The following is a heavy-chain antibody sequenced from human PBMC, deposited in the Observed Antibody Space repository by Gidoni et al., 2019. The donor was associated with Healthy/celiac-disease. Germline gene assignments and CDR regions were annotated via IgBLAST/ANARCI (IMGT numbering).Heavy chain of an antibody. Sequence: EVQLVESGGVVVQPGGSLRLSCAASGFTFDDYAMHWVRQAPGKGLEWVSLSSWDGGSTYYADSVKGRFTISRDNSKNSLYLQMNSLRAEDTALYYCAKDVGDQLPPVGMDVWGQGTTVTVSS. CDR3: AKDVGDQLPPVGMDV. V-gene: IGHV3-43D*03. CDR1: GFTFDDYA. D-gene: IGHD2-2*01. CDR2: SSWDGGST. J-gene: IGHJ6*02.